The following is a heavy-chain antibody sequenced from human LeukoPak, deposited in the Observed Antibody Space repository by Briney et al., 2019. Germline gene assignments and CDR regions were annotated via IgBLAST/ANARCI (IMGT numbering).Heavy chain of an antibody. CDR1: GLTFTNYW. CDR2: INHDASEK. CDR3: TKDRRQWVVPYFDS. V-gene: IGHV3-7*03. D-gene: IGHD6-19*01. Sequence: GGSLRLSCTASGLTFTNYWMIWVRQAPGKGLEWVANINHDASEKYYVGSVEGRFTISRDNAKNSLFLQMNSLRAEDTTIYYCTKDRRQWVVPYFDSWGQGTVVTVSS. J-gene: IGHJ4*02.